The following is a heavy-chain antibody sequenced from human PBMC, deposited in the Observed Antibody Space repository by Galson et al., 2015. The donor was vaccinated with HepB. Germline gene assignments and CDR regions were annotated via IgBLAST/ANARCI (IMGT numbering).Heavy chain of an antibody. J-gene: IGHJ4*02. D-gene: IGHD4-23*01. CDR1: GFTFTSSA. CDR2: IVVGSGNT. V-gene: IGHV1-58*01. Sequence: SVKVSCKASGFTFTSSAVQWVRQARGQRLEWIGWIVVGSGNTNYAQKFQERVTITRDMSTSTAYMELSSLRSEDTAVYYCAADLGNSVGHALDYWGQGTLVTVSS. CDR3: AADLGNSVGHALDY.